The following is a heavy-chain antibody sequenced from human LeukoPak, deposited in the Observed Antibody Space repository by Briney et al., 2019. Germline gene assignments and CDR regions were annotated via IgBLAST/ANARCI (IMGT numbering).Heavy chain of an antibody. J-gene: IGHJ4*02. D-gene: IGHD3-16*01. CDR1: GFTFSSYE. V-gene: IGHV3-48*03. CDR3: ARDYGVFDY. Sequence: PGGSLRLSCAASGFTFSSYEMNWVRQAPGKGLEWVSYISSSGSTIYYAASVKGRFTISRDNAKNSLYLQMNSLRAEDTAVYYCARDYGVFDYWGQGTLVTVSS. CDR2: ISSSGSTI.